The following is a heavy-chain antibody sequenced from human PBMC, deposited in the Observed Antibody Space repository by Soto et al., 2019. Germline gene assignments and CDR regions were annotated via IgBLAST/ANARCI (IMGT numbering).Heavy chain of an antibody. CDR2: VNPILSMS. V-gene: IGHV1-69*02. Sequence: QVQLVQSGAEVKSAGSSVKVSCKASGDTFNFYSINWVRQAPGLGLEWVGRVNPILSMSNYAQRFQGRVTMTADKSTGTADMELSSLRSEDTALYYCASNYGSGYRAFDSWGQGALVTVSS. CDR1: GDTFNFYS. D-gene: IGHD3-10*01. J-gene: IGHJ4*02. CDR3: ASNYGSGYRAFDS.